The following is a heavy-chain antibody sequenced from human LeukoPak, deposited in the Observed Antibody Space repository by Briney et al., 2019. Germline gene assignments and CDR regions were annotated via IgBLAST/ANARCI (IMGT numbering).Heavy chain of an antibody. Sequence: GGSLRLSCAASGFTFSTNAMAWVRQAPGKGLEWVSAIRGSGDDTYYADSVKGRFTISRDNSKNTLSLQMNSLRAEDTAVYYCARDGKYYDFWSGSWFDPWGQGTLVTVSS. CDR2: IRGSGDDT. V-gene: IGHV3-23*01. J-gene: IGHJ5*02. CDR3: ARDGKYYDFWSGSWFDP. D-gene: IGHD3-3*01. CDR1: GFTFSTNA.